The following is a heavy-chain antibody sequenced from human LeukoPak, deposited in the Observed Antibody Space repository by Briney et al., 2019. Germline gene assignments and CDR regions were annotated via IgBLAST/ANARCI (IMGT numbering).Heavy chain of an antibody. V-gene: IGHV4-38-2*02. D-gene: IGHD2-21*01. CDR3: ARQIVVVDAFDI. J-gene: IGHJ3*02. CDR2: IYHSGNT. CDR1: GYSISSGYY. Sequence: SETLSLTCTVSGYSISSGYYWGWIRQPAGKGLEWIGSIYHSGNTYYNPSLKSRVTISEDTSKNQFSLKLSSVTAADTAVYYCARQIVVVDAFDIWGQGTMVTVSS.